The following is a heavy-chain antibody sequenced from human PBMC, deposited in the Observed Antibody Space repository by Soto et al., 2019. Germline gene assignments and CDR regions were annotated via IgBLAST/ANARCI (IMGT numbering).Heavy chain of an antibody. V-gene: IGHV3-23*01. CDR2: ISGSGGST. Sequence: EVQLLESGGGLVQPGGSLRLSCAASGFTFSSYAMSWVRQAPGKGLEWVSAISGSGGSTYYADSVKGRFTISRDNSKNALYLQMNSLSAEDTAVYDCAIGARASKVDWFDPWGQGTLLTVSS. CDR3: AIGARASKVDWFDP. D-gene: IGHD1-26*01. J-gene: IGHJ5*02. CDR1: GFTFSSYA.